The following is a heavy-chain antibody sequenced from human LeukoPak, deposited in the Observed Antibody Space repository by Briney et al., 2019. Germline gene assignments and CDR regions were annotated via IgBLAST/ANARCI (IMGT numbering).Heavy chain of an antibody. V-gene: IGHV1-18*04. CDR3: ARGDNWNYAGFDY. D-gene: IGHD1-7*01. J-gene: IGHJ4*02. Sequence: GATVTLTCKVSGGSISNYCWSWIREPPGQGLEWMGWISAYNGDTNYAQKLQGRFTMTTDTSTSRAYMELRSLTSDDTAVYYCARGDNWNYAGFDYWGQGTLVTVSS. CDR2: ISAYNGDT. CDR1: GGSISNYC.